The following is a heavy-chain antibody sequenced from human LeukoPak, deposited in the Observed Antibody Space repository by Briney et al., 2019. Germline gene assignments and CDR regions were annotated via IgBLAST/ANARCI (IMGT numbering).Heavy chain of an antibody. CDR3: APEAGYNYDY. CDR2: INPNSGGT. Sequence: GASVCVSRAASGYTFTEYYMHWVPDAPGQGLEWMGWINPNSGGTNYTQKFQGGVTMTRDTSISTAYMELSRLRSDDTAMYYCAPEAGYNYDYWGQGTLVTVSS. D-gene: IGHD5-24*01. CDR1: GYTFTEYY. V-gene: IGHV1-2*02. J-gene: IGHJ4*02.